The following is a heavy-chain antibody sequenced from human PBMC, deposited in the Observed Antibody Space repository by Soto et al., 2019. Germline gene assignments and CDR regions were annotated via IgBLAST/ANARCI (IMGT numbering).Heavy chain of an antibody. CDR2: MNPNSGNT. J-gene: IGHJ6*02. Sequence: QVQLVQSGAEVKKPGASVKVSCKASGYTFTSYDINWVRQATGQGLEWMGWMNPNSGNTGYAQKCRGRVTMTRNTSISTADMELRSLRSEDTAVYYCARGQAFVVVAYGMDVWGQGTTGTVSS. CDR3: ARGQAFVVVAYGMDV. V-gene: IGHV1-8*01. CDR1: GYTFTSYD. D-gene: IGHD2-15*01.